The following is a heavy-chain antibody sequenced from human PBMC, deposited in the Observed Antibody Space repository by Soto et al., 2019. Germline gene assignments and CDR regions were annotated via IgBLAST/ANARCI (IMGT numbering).Heavy chain of an antibody. CDR2: ISGSGGST. J-gene: IGHJ4*02. CDR1: GFTFSSYA. CDR3: AKDFRGGLRFLEWYNGFDY. V-gene: IGHV3-23*01. D-gene: IGHD3-3*01. Sequence: GGSLRLSCAASGFTFSSYAMSWVRQAPGKGLEWVSAISGSGGSTYYADSVKGRFTISRDNSKNTLYLQMNSLRAEDTAVYYCAKDFRGGLRFLEWYNGFDYWGQGTLVTVSS.